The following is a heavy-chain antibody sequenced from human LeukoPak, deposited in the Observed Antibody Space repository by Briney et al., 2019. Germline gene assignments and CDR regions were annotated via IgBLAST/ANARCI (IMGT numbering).Heavy chain of an antibody. CDR2: ISHSGNT. CDR1: GDSITSTYY. CDR3: ARDDELVGGDY. Sequence: SETLSLTCNVSGDSITSTYYWGWIRQPPGKGLEWIGSISHSGNTYYNPSLKSRVTISVDTSKNQFSLRLSSVTAADTAVYYCARDDELVGGDYWGQGTLVTVSS. D-gene: IGHD1-26*01. J-gene: IGHJ4*02. V-gene: IGHV4-38-2*02.